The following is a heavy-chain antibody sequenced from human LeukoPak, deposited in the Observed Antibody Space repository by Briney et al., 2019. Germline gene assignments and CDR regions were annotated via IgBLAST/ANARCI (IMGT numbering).Heavy chain of an antibody. D-gene: IGHD5-12*01. V-gene: IGHV3-66*02. CDR2: IYSGGST. Sequence: PGGSLRLSCAASGFTVSSNYMSWVGQAPGKGLEGVSVIYSGGSTYYADSVKGRFTISRDNSKNTLYLQMNSLRAEDTAVYYCARDGSGYDFDYWGQGTLVTVSS. CDR1: GFTVSSNY. J-gene: IGHJ4*02. CDR3: ARDGSGYDFDY.